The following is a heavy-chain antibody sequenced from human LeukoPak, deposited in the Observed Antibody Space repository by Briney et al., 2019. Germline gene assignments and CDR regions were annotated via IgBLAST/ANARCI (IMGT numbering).Heavy chain of an antibody. CDR1: GYRFTSYW. CDR2: IYPGDSDT. CDR3: ARLGVSEYFDY. V-gene: IGHV5-51*01. J-gene: IGHJ4*02. D-gene: IGHD2/OR15-2a*01. Sequence: GASLKISSKSSGYRFTSYWIGWVRRMPGQGVEWMGIIYPGDSDTRYSPSFQGQVTISADKSISTAYLQWSSLKASDTAMYYCARLGVSEYFDYWGQGILVTVSS.